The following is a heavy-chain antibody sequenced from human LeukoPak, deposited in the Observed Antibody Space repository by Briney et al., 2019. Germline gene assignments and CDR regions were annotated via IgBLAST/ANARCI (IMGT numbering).Heavy chain of an antibody. D-gene: IGHD3-22*01. J-gene: IGHJ4*02. CDR3: ARADSSGYSLDENFDY. CDR1: GYTFTGYY. Sequence: ASVKVSCKASGYTFTGYYMHWVRQAPGQGLEWMGWINPNSGGTNYAQKFQGWVTMTRDTSISTAYMELSRLRSDDTAFYYCARADSSGYSLDENFDYWGQGTLVTVSS. V-gene: IGHV1-2*04. CDR2: INPNSGGT.